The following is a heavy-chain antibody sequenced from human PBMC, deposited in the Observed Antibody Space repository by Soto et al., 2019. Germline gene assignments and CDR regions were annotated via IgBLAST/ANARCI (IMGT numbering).Heavy chain of an antibody. CDR1: GFTFSSYA. J-gene: IGHJ4*02. Sequence: EVQLLESGGGLVQPGGSLRLSCAASGFTFSSYAMSWVRQAPGKGLEWVSAISGSGGSTYYADSVKGRFTISRDNSKNTLYLQMNSLRAEDTAVYYCASYSSSWDQLNCDYWGQGTLVTVSS. CDR2: ISGSGGST. CDR3: ASYSSSWDQLNCDY. V-gene: IGHV3-23*01. D-gene: IGHD6-13*01.